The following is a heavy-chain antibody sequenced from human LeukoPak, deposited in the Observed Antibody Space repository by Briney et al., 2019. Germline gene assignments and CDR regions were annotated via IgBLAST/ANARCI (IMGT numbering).Heavy chain of an antibody. J-gene: IGHJ4*02. V-gene: IGHV3-20*04. D-gene: IGHD2-21*02. CDR3: AKDRLGYCGGDCFPYYFDY. CDR1: GFTFDDYG. CDR2: INWNGGST. Sequence: GSLGLSCAASGFTFDDYGMSWVRQAPGKGVEWVCGINWNGGSTGYADSVKGRFTISRDNAKNSLYLQMNSLRAEDTAVYYCAKDRLGYCGGDCFPYYFDYWGQGTLVTVSS.